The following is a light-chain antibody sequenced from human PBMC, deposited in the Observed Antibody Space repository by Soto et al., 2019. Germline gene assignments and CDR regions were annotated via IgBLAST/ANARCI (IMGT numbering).Light chain of an antibody. J-gene: IGKJ2*01. CDR2: GAS. CDR1: QRITNNF. CDR3: QQYGRSPFT. Sequence: EIVLTQSPVTLSLSPGERATLSCRASQRITNNFLAWFQQKPGLAPRLLIYGASSRASGIPDRFSGSGSGTDFALTISRLEPVDFAVYYCQQYGRSPFTFGQGTKLQIK. V-gene: IGKV3-20*01.